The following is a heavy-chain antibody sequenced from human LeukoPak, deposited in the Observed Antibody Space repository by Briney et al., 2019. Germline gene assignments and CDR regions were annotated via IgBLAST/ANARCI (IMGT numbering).Heavy chain of an antibody. CDR3: ARSGYSYGRKFDY. V-gene: IGHV4-34*01. Sequence: SETLSLTCAVYGGSFSGYYWSWIRQPPGKGLEWIGEINHSGSTNYNPSLKSRVTISVDTSKNQFSLKLSSVTAADTAVYYCARSGYSYGRKFDYWGQGTLVTVSS. J-gene: IGHJ4*02. D-gene: IGHD5-18*01. CDR1: GGSFSGYY. CDR2: INHSGST.